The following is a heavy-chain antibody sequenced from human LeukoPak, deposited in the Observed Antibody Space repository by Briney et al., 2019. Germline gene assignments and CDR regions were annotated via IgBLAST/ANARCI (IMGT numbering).Heavy chain of an antibody. D-gene: IGHD2-2*01. J-gene: IGHJ4*02. CDR2: IYSGGTT. CDR1: GFSVSSSY. V-gene: IGHV3-53*01. CDR3: ARGTHCSSPSCSVY. Sequence: GGSLRLSCAASGFSVSSSYMSWVRQAPGKGLEWVSVIYSGGTTYYADSVEGRFTISRDNSKNTLDLQMNSLRAEDTAVYYCARGTHCSSPSCSVYWGQGPLVTVPS.